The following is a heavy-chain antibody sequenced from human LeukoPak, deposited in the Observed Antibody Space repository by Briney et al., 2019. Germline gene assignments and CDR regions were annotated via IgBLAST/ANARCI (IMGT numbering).Heavy chain of an antibody. CDR2: INTNTGNP. CDR3: ARDRQSQSGYCSGGNCYSYYYGMDV. J-gene: IGHJ6*02. CDR1: GYTFTSYA. Sequence: ASVKVSCKASGYTFTSYAMNWVRQAPGQGLEWMGWINTNTGNPTYAQGFTGRFVFSLDASVSTAYLQISSLKAEDTAVYYCARDRQSQSGYCSGGNCYSYYYGMDVWGQGTTVTVSS. D-gene: IGHD2-15*01. V-gene: IGHV7-4-1*02.